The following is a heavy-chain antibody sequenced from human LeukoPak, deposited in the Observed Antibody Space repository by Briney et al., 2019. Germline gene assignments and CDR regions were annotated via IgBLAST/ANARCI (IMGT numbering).Heavy chain of an antibody. CDR2: IYTSGST. Sequence: PSETLSLTCTVSGGSISSYYWSWIRQPPGKGLEWIGYIYTSGSTNYNPSLKSRVTISVDTSKNQFSLKLSSVTAADTAVYYCARHLRGGVDYWGQGTLVTVSS. D-gene: IGHD3-10*01. CDR1: GGSISSYY. CDR3: ARHLRGGVDY. V-gene: IGHV4-4*09. J-gene: IGHJ4*02.